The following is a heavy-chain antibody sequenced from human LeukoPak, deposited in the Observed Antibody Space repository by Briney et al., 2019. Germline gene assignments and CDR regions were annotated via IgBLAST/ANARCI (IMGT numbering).Heavy chain of an antibody. CDR2: MNPNSGNT. Sequence: ASVKVSCRASGYTFTSYDINWVRQATGQGLEWMGWMNPNSGNTGYVQKFQGRVTMTRNTSISTAYMELSSLRSEDTAVYYCAGTTTEAATFDYWGQGTLVTVSS. J-gene: IGHJ4*02. D-gene: IGHD2-15*01. V-gene: IGHV1-8*01. CDR3: AGTTTEAATFDY. CDR1: GYTFTSYD.